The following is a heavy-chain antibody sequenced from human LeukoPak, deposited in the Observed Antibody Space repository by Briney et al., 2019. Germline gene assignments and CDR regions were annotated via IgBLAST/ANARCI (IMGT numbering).Heavy chain of an antibody. CDR3: ASDITIFGVAMDV. D-gene: IGHD3-3*01. J-gene: IGHJ6*04. V-gene: IGHV4-39*01. CDR1: GGPISSSSYY. CDR2: IYYSGST. Sequence: SETLSLTCTVSGGPISSSSYYWGWIRQPPGKGLEWIGSIYYSGSTYYNPSPKSRVTISVDTSKNQFSLKLSSVTAADTAVYYCASDITIFGVAMDVWGKGTTVTVSS.